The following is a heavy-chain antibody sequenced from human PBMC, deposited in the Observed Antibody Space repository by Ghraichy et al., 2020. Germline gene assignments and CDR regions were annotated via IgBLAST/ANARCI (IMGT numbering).Heavy chain of an antibody. J-gene: IGHJ6*02. CDR3: ARERGCSSTSCYYPSYYYYGMDV. CDR2: INPNSGGT. Sequence: ASVKVSCKASGYTFTGYYMHWVRQAPGQGLEWMGWINPNSGGTNYAQKFQGRVTMTRDTSISTAYMELSRLRSDDTAVYYCARERGCSSTSCYYPSYYYYGMDVWGQGTTVTVSS. D-gene: IGHD2-2*01. V-gene: IGHV1-2*02. CDR1: GYTFTGYY.